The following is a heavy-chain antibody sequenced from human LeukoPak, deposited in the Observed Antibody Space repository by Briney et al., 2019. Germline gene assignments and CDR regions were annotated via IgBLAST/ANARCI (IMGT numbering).Heavy chain of an antibody. CDR2: IIPIFGTA. D-gene: IGHD3-10*01. V-gene: IGHV1-69*05. Sequence: GSSVKVSCKASGGTFSSYAISWVRQAPGQGLEWMGGIIPIFGTANYAQKFQGRVTITTDESTSTAYMELSSLRSEDTAVYYCARVELGYYNWFDPWGQGTLVTVSS. CDR3: ARVELGYYNWFDP. J-gene: IGHJ5*02. CDR1: GGTFSSYA.